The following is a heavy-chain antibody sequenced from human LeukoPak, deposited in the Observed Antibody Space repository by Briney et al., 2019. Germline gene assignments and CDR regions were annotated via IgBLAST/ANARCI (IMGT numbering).Heavy chain of an antibody. J-gene: IGHJ4*02. D-gene: IGHD6-13*01. CDR3: SGTPGIAAADF. CDR2: IYHSGST. V-gene: IGHV4-4*02. CDR1: GGSISSSNW. Sequence: LETLSLTCAVSGGSISSSNWWSWVRQPPGKGLEWIGEIYHSGSTNYNPSLKSRVTISVDKSKNQFSLKLSSVTAADTAVYYCSGTPGIAAADFWGQGTLVTASS.